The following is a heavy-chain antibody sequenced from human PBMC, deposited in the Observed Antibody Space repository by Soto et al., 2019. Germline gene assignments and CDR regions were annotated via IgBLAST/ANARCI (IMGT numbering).Heavy chain of an antibody. CDR3: AKGSTDIVVVVAVSYYFDY. V-gene: IGHV3-23*01. J-gene: IGHJ4*02. CDR2: ISGSGGST. Sequence: GGSLRLSCAASGFTFSSSAMSWVRQAPGKGLEWVSAISGSGGSTYYADSVKGRFTISRDNSKNTLYLQMNSLRAEDTAVYYCAKGSTDIVVVVAVSYYFDYWGQGTLVTVSS. CDR1: GFTFSSSA. D-gene: IGHD2-15*01.